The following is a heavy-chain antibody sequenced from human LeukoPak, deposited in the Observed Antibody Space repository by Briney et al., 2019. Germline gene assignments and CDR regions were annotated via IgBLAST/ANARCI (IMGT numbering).Heavy chain of an antibody. D-gene: IGHD4-17*01. V-gene: IGHV1-69*13. CDR1: GGTFSSYA. CDR2: IIPIFGTA. J-gene: IGHJ4*02. Sequence: SVKVSCKASGGTFSSYAISWVRQAPGQGLEWMGGIIPIFGTANYAQRFQGRVTITADESTSTAYMELSSLRSEDTAVYYCARDHMTTVTLYYFDYWGQGTLVTVSS. CDR3: ARDHMTTVTLYYFDY.